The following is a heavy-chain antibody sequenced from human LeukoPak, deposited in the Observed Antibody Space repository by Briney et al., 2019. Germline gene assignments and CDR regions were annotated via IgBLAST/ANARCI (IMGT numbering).Heavy chain of an antibody. D-gene: IGHD3-3*01. CDR1: GYTFTSYG. CDR3: ATDLTIFGVVKDWFDP. J-gene: IGHJ5*02. Sequence: ASVKVSCKASGYTFTSYGISWVRQAPGQGLEWMGWISAYNGNTNYAQKLQGRVTMTTDTSTDTAYMELSSLRSEDTAVYYCATDLTIFGVVKDWFDPWGQGTLVTVSS. V-gene: IGHV1-18*01. CDR2: ISAYNGNT.